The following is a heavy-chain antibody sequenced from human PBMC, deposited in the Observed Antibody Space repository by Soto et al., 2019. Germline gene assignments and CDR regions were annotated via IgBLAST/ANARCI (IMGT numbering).Heavy chain of an antibody. D-gene: IGHD3-16*01. CDR1: GFSLSPYW. V-gene: IGHV3-74*03. Sequence: AGGSLRLSCAASGFSLSPYWMHWVRQVPGRGLEWVARLSSDGFGAAYADSVKGRFFISRDIARNTLSLQMNSLRADDTAVYYCARDLGRPDYWGRGTSVTVSS. J-gene: IGHJ4*02. CDR2: LSSDGFGA. CDR3: ARDLGRPDY.